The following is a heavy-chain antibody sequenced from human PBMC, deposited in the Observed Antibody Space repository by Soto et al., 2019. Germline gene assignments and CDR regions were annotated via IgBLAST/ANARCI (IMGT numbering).Heavy chain of an antibody. D-gene: IGHD4-17*01. J-gene: IGHJ3*02. CDR3: ARVGDYGDYGRAFDI. CDR1: GGSISSYY. Sequence: SETLSLTCTVSGGSISSYYWSWIRQPPGKGLEWIGYIYYSGSTNYNPSLKSRVTISVDTSKNQFSLKLSSVTAAYTAVYYCARVGDYGDYGRAFDIWGQGTMVTVSS. V-gene: IGHV4-59*01. CDR2: IYYSGST.